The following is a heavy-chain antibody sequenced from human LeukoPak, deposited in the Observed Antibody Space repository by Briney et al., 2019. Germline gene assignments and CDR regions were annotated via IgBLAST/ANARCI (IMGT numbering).Heavy chain of an antibody. CDR3: ARVGPVAGTYFDY. Sequence: GGSLRLSCAASGFTFSSYEMNWVRQAPGKGLEWVSYISSSGSTIYYADSVKGRFTISRDNAKNSLYLQVNSLRAEDTAVYYCARVGPVAGTYFDYWGQGTLVTVSS. J-gene: IGHJ4*02. V-gene: IGHV3-48*03. D-gene: IGHD6-19*01. CDR1: GFTFSSYE. CDR2: ISSSGSTI.